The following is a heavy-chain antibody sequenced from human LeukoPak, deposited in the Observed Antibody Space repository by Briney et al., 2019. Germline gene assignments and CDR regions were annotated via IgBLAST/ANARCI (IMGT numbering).Heavy chain of an antibody. CDR3: ATYDFWSGLRAY. CDR2: IRGDNGNT. J-gene: IGHJ4*02. CDR1: GYTFTNYG. V-gene: IGHV1-18*04. Sequence: GASVKVSCKASGYTFTNYGISRVRQDPAQGLEWVGWIRGDNGNTNYAQKFQGRVTVTADTSTSIAYMELRSLRSDDTAVYYCATYDFWSGLRAYWGQGTLVTVSS. D-gene: IGHD3-3*01.